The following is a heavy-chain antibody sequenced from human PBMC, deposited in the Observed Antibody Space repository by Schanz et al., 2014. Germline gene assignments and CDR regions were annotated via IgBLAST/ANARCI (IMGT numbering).Heavy chain of an antibody. Sequence: VQLVQSGGGLVQPGGSLRLSCTASGFTFSDYWMSWVRQAPGKGLEWVSGFDAHDGRAYYADSAKGRFTISRDNSKNTLFLQMNSLRAEDTAVYYCARDHTTESYYSAGPPIDYGGQGTLLTVSA. D-gene: IGHD1-26*01. J-gene: IGHJ4*02. CDR3: ARDHTTESYYSAGPPIDY. V-gene: IGHV3-23*04. CDR2: FDAHDGRA. CDR1: GFTFSDYW.